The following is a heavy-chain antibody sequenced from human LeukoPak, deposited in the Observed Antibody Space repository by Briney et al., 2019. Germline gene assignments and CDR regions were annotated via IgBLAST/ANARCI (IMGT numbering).Heavy chain of an antibody. J-gene: IGHJ4*02. D-gene: IGHD1-26*01. CDR2: INPNSGGT. V-gene: IGHV1-2*02. CDR1: GYTFISYA. CDR3: ARVGATRARYYFDY. Sequence: ASVKVSCKASGYTFISYAMNWVRQAPGQGLEWMGWINPNSGGTNYAQKFQGRVTMTRDTSTSTVYMELSSLRSEDTAVYYCARVGATRARYYFDYWGQGTLVTVSS.